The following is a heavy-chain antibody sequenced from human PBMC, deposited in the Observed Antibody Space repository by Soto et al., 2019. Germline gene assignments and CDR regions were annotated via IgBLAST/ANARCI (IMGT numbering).Heavy chain of an antibody. J-gene: IGHJ6*02. CDR2: IYYSGST. V-gene: IGHV4-39*01. Sequence: SETLSLTCTVSGGSISSSSYYWGWIRQPPGKGLEWIGSIYYSGSTYYNPSLKSRVTISVDTSKNQFSLKLSSVTAADTAVYYCARRSTTIFGVVLDNYYYYGMDVWGQGTTVTVSS. CDR3: ARRSTTIFGVVLDNYYYYGMDV. CDR1: GGSISSSSYY. D-gene: IGHD3-3*01.